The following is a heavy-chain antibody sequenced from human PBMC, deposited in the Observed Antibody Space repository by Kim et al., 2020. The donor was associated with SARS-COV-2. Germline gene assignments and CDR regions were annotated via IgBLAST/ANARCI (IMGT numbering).Heavy chain of an antibody. J-gene: IGHJ4*02. CDR1: RFIFNNYG. Sequence: GGSLRLSCAASRFIFNNYGMNWVRQTPGKGLEWVSYISSDSNTIYYADSVKGRFTISRDNAKNSLYLRLSSLRDEDTAMYYCARGLAFDYWGQGTLVTVS. V-gene: IGHV3-48*02. CDR2: ISSDSNTI. CDR3: ARGLAFDY.